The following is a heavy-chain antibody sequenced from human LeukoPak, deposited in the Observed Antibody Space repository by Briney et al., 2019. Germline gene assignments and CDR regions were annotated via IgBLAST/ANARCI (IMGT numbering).Heavy chain of an antibody. CDR2: IIPILGIA. D-gene: IGHD4-17*01. CDR1: GYTFTSYY. CDR3: ARWGGLRSYYYYYGMDV. V-gene: IGHV1-69*02. Sequence: SVKVSCKASGYTFTSYYMHWVRQAPGQGLEWMGRIIPILGIANYAQKFQGRVTITADKSTSTAYMELSSLRSEDTAVYYCARWGGLRSYYYYYGMDVWGQGTTVTVSS. J-gene: IGHJ6*02.